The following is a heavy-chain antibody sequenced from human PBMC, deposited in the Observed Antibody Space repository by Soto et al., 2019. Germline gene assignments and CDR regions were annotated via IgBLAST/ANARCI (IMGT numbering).Heavy chain of an antibody. CDR1: GFTFSSYA. CDR3: ARDTSVTLLGDGMDV. J-gene: IGHJ6*02. D-gene: IGHD4-17*01. Sequence: QVQLVESGGGVVQPGRSLRLSCAASGFTFSSYAMHWVRQAPGKGLEWVAVISYDGSNKYYADSVKGRFTISRDNSKNTLYLQMNSLRAEDTAVYYCARDTSVTLLGDGMDVWGQGTTVTVSS. V-gene: IGHV3-30-3*01. CDR2: ISYDGSNK.